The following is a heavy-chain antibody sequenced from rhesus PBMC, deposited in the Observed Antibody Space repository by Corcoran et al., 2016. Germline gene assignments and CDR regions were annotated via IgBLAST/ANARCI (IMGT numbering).Heavy chain of an antibody. V-gene: IGHV4-106*01. Sequence: QVQLQESGPGLVKPSGTLSLTCAVSGGSISDDDYWSGTRQPQGKGLEWIGYIYGSGGGTNYNPSLKNRVTISIDTSKNQFSLKLSSVTAADTAVYYCARDRGIHPPIFDYWGQGVLVTVSS. J-gene: IGHJ4*01. CDR1: GGSISDDDY. CDR3: ARDRGIHPPIFDY. CDR2: IYGSGGGT. D-gene: IGHD3S6*01.